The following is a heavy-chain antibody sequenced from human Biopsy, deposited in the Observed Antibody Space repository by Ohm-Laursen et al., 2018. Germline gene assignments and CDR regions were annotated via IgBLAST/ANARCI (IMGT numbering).Heavy chain of an antibody. CDR2: IIPVFGLA. CDR1: GGTVSRYA. D-gene: IGHD4-17*01. Sequence: SSVKVSCKASGGTVSRYAISWVRQAPGQGLEWMGGIIPVFGLATYAQRLQGRVSITADTSMNTAYMELSSLRSDDTAVYFCARGLPTEYGDYFSLDYWGQGTLVIVSS. CDR3: ARGLPTEYGDYFSLDY. J-gene: IGHJ4*02. V-gene: IGHV1-69*17.